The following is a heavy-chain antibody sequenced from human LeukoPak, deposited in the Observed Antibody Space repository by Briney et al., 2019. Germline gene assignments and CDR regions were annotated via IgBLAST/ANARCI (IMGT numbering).Heavy chain of an antibody. D-gene: IGHD1-14*01. CDR2: MKSRAHGGAT. V-gene: IGHV3-15*01. Sequence: GGSLRLSWAAAGIPFGDAWMSWVRQPPGKGLEWVGRMKSRAHGGATEYAASVKGRLIISRDDSKNMLYLEMNGLIIEDTGVYYCSAENHYQQKSWGQGTLVTVSS. CDR1: GIPFGDAW. CDR3: SAENHYQQKS. J-gene: IGHJ4*02.